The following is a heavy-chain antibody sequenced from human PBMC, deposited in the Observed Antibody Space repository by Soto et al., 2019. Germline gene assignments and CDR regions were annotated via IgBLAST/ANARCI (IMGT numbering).Heavy chain of an antibody. Sequence: GGSLSLSCAASGFTFRDYYMSWIRQAPGKGLEWVSHISSRGSTIYHADSVKGRFTISRDNAKNSLYLQMNSLRAEDTAVYYCARVGPPSDYWGQGTLVTVSS. CDR2: ISSRGSTI. CDR1: GFTFRDYY. V-gene: IGHV3-11*01. J-gene: IGHJ4*02. CDR3: ARVGPPSDY.